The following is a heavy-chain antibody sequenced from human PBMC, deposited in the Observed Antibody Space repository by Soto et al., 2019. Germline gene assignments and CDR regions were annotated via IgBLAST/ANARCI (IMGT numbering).Heavy chain of an antibody. CDR2: ISGSGGNT. D-gene: IGHD6-19*01. CDR1: GFTFSSYA. J-gene: IGHJ4*02. CDR3: AKDRGQWLAEFFFDY. Sequence: EVQLLESGGGLVQPGGSLRLSCAASGFTFSSYAMSWVRQAPGKGLEWVSAISGSGGNTYYADSVKGRFTISRDNSKNTLDLHMSSLRAEDTAVYYCAKDRGQWLAEFFFDYWGQGTLVTVSS. V-gene: IGHV3-23*01.